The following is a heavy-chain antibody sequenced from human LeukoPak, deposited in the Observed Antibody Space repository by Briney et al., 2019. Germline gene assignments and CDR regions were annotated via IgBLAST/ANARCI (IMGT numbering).Heavy chain of an antibody. J-gene: IGHJ6*02. CDR3: ASVYLYGMDV. CDR2: INPSGGST. D-gene: IGHD2-8*01. CDR1: GGTFSSYA. V-gene: IGHV1-46*01. Sequence: ASVKVSCKASGGTFSSYAISWVRQAPGQGLEWMGIINPSGGSTSYAQKFQGRVTMTRGTPTNTVYMELSSLRTEDTAVYYCASVYLYGMDVWGQGTTVTVSS.